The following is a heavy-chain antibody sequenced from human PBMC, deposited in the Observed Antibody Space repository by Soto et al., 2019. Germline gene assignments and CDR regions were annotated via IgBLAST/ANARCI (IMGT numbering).Heavy chain of an antibody. CDR1: GFNVGAFA. V-gene: IGHV3-23*01. D-gene: IGHD2-8*01. J-gene: IGHJ5*02. CDR2: ISGSDVVI. CDR3: TRETIAGSTRLEA. Sequence: GGSLRLSCAASGFNVGAFAVNWVRQAPGKGLEWVAGISGSDVVIYYSDSVRGRFYISRDASENILYLQMNSLRVDDTALYYCTRETIAGSTRLEACGAGTRVTV.